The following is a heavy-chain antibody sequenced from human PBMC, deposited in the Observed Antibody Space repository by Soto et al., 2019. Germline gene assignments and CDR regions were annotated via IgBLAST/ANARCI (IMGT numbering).Heavy chain of an antibody. CDR3: ARAPGYSGYEDAFDI. CDR1: GLTFSSYS. Sequence: EVQLVESGGGLVQPGGSLRLSCAASGLTFSSYSMNWVRQAPGKGLEWVSYISSSSSTIYYADSVKGRFTISRDNAKNSLYLQMNSLRAEDTAVYYCARAPGYSGYEDAFDIWGQGTMVTVSS. J-gene: IGHJ3*02. CDR2: ISSSSSTI. V-gene: IGHV3-48*01. D-gene: IGHD5-12*01.